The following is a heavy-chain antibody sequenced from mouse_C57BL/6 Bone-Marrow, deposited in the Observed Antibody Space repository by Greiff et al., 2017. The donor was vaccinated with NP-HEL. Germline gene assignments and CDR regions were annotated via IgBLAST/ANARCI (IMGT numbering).Heavy chain of an antibody. CDR1: GYTFTSYW. CDR3: AIPAMDY. CDR2: IHPSDSDT. V-gene: IGHV1-74*01. Sequence: QVHVKQPGAELVKPGASVKVSCKASGYTFTSYWMHWVKQRPGQGLEWIGRIHPSDSDTNYNQKFKGKATLTVGKSSSTAYMQLSSLTSEDSAVYYCAIPAMDYWGQGTSVTVSS. J-gene: IGHJ4*01.